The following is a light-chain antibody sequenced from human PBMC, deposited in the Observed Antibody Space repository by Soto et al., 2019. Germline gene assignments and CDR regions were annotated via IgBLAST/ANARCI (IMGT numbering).Light chain of an antibody. Sequence: EIVLTQSPGFLSVSPGERATLSCRASQTVRNGYLAWYQHKAGQAPRLLIYRTLSRAAGIPDKFSGSGSRTDFTLTIIRLEPEDFAVYFCQQYADSPVTFGGGTKVEIK. J-gene: IGKJ4*01. CDR2: RTL. V-gene: IGKV3-20*01. CDR3: QQYADSPVT. CDR1: QTVRNGY.